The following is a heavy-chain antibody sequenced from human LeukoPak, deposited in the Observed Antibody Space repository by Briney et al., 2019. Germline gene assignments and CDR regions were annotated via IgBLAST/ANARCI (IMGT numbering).Heavy chain of an antibody. V-gene: IGHV4-59*01. CDR3: ARYGLIRGFEY. CDR1: GGSISSDY. Sequence: SETLSLTCTVSGGSISSDYWSWIRHPPGKGLEWIGYIYYSGRTYYNPSLKSRVTISVDTSKNQFSLKLSSVTAADTAVYYCARYGLIRGFEYWGQGTLVTVSS. D-gene: IGHD3-16*01. J-gene: IGHJ4*02. CDR2: IYYSGRT.